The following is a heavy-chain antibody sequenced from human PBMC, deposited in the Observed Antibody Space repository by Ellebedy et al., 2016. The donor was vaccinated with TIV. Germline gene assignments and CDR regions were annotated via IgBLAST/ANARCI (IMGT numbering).Heavy chain of an antibody. CDR2: MFHTGRT. D-gene: IGHD2-2*01. CDR3: ARFRSGIVVAPAHYGMDV. V-gene: IGHV4-4*02. J-gene: IGHJ6*02. Sequence: SETLSLTXAVSGAPISSNNWWSWVRQPPGNGLEWIGDMFHTGRTNYNPSLKSRVTISVDTSKNQFSLRLSSVTAADTAVYHCARFRSGIVVAPAHYGMDVWGQGTTVTVSS. CDR1: GAPISSNNW.